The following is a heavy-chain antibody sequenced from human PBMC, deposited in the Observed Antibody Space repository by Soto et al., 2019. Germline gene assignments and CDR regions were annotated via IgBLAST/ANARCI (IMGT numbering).Heavy chain of an antibody. J-gene: IGHJ6*02. Sequence: GGSLRLSCAASGFTFSSYEMNWVRQAPGKGLEWVSYISSSGSTIYYADSVKGRFTISRDNAKDSLYLQMNSLRAEDAGVYYCAREETAWPLAYGLDVWGQGTTVTVSS. D-gene: IGHD2-21*02. CDR3: AREETAWPLAYGLDV. CDR2: ISSSGSTI. CDR1: GFTFSSYE. V-gene: IGHV3-48*03.